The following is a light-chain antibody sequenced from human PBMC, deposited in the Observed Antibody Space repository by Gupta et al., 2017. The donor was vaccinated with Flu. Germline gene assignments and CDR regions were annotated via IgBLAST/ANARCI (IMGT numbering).Light chain of an antibody. CDR3: QQSYSNPQT. V-gene: IGKV1-39*01. CDR1: RSIDNY. CDR2: SAS. Sequence: GDRGTITCRASRSIDNYLNWYQQIPGKAPKLMIYSASSLQSGVPSRFSGSGSGTDFTLTISSLQPEDFATYSCQQSYSNPQTFGQGTKVEIK. J-gene: IGKJ1*01.